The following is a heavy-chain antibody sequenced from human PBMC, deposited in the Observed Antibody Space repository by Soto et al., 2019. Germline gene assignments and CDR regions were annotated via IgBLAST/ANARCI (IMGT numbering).Heavy chain of an antibody. V-gene: IGHV1-3*05. CDR2: INAGNDNT. D-gene: IGHD6-19*01. CDR3: ARSEYTSDWTGY. Sequence: QVQLVQSGAEEKKPGASVKVSCKASGYTFTSYAMHWVRQAPGQRLEWMGWINAGNDNTKYSQKFQGRVTITRDTSASTAYMELSSLRSEDTAVYYCARSEYTSDWTGYWGQGTLVTVSS. J-gene: IGHJ4*02. CDR1: GYTFTSYA.